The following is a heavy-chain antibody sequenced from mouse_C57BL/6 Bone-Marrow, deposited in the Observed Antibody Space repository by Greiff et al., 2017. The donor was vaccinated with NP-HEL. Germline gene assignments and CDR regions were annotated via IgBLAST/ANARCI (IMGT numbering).Heavy chain of an antibody. CDR1: GYTFTSYW. CDR3: ARRGYYGSSCDFDY. V-gene: IGHV1-64*01. Sequence: VQLQQPGAELVKPGASVKLSCKASGYTFTSYWMHWVKQRPGQGLEWIGMIHPNSGSTNYNEKFKSKATLTVDKSSSTAYMQLSSLTSEDSAVYYCARRGYYGSSCDFDYWGQGTTLTVSS. CDR2: IHPNSGST. D-gene: IGHD1-1*01. J-gene: IGHJ2*01.